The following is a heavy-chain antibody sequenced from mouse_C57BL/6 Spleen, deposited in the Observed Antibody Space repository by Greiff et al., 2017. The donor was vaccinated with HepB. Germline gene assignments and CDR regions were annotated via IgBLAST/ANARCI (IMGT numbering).Heavy chain of an antibody. CDR1: GFTFSSYG. CDR2: ISSGGSYT. J-gene: IGHJ4*01. D-gene: IGHD1-1*01. CDR3: ASLITTVVARAMDY. Sequence: EVQLVESGGDLVKPGGSLKLSCAASGFTFSSYGMSWVRQTPDKRLEWVATISSGGSYTYYPDSVKGRFTISRDNAKNTLYLQMSSLKSEDTAMYYCASLITTVVARAMDYWGQGTSVTVSS. V-gene: IGHV5-6*01.